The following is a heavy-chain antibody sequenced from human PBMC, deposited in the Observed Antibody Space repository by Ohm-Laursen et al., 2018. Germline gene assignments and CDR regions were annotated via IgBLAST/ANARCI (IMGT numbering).Heavy chain of an antibody. Sequence: SDTLSLTCTVSGGSITSGGDYWSWIRQHPGKGLEWIGYIYYSGSTNYNPSLKSRVTISVDTSKNQFSLKLSSVTAADTAVYYCARRYSSSWSQFDYWGQGTLVTVSS. V-gene: IGHV4-61*08. J-gene: IGHJ4*02. D-gene: IGHD6-13*01. CDR2: IYYSGST. CDR1: GGSITSGGDY. CDR3: ARRYSSSWSQFDY.